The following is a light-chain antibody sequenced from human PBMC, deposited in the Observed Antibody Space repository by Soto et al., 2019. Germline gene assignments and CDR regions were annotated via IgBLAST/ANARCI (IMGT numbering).Light chain of an antibody. J-gene: IGKJ1*01. CDR2: LAS. CDR1: QTISSY. CDR3: QQSYSAPQT. V-gene: IGKV1-39*01. Sequence: DIQMTQSPSSLSASVGDRVTITCRASQTISSYLHWYQQSPGKAPNLLIYLASNLQSGVPSRFSGSGSGTDFTLTISSLQPEAFATYYCQQSYSAPQTFGQGTKVEIK.